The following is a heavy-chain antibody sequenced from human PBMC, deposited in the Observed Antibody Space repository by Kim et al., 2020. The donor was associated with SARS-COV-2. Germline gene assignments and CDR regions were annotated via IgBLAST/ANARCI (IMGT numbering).Heavy chain of an antibody. CDR3: TRPGIRYYYGMDV. CDR2: IRSKANSYAT. CDR1: GFTFSGSA. Sequence: GGSLRLSCAASGFTFSGSAMHWVRQASGKGLEWVGRIRSKANSYATAYAASVKGRFTISRDDSKNTAYLQMNSLKTEDTAVYYCTRPGIRYYYGMDVWGQGTTVTVSS. V-gene: IGHV3-73*01. J-gene: IGHJ6*02. D-gene: IGHD1-20*01.